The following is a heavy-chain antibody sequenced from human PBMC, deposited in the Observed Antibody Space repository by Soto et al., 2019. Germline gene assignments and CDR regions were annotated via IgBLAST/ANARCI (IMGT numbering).Heavy chain of an antibody. D-gene: IGHD3-9*01. J-gene: IGHJ4*02. V-gene: IGHV1-2*02. CDR2: IKPNSGGT. CDR1: GYTFTGYY. CDR3: ARGYYDILTPYYCFDY. Sequence: ASVKVSCKASGYTFTGYYMHWVRQAPGQGLEWMGWIKPNSGGTNYAQKFQGRVTMTRDTPISTAYMELSRLRSDDTAVHYCARGYYDILTPYYCFDYWGQGTLVTVSS.